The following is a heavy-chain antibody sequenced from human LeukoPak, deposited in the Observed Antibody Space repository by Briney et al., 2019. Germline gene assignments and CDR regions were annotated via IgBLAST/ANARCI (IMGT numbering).Heavy chain of an antibody. Sequence: SETLSLTCAVYGGSFSGYYWSWIRQPPGKGLEWIGEINHSGSTNYNPSLKSRVTISVDTSKNQFSLKLNSLTAADTAVYYCAANGYYSIDVWGKGTTVTVSS. J-gene: IGHJ6*03. CDR2: INHSGST. CDR1: GGSFSGYY. V-gene: IGHV4-34*01. D-gene: IGHD2-8*01. CDR3: AANGYYSIDV.